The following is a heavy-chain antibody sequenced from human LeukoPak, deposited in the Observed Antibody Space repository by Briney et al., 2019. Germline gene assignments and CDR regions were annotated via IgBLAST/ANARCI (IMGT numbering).Heavy chain of an antibody. CDR1: GFTLSSYE. CDR2: IDYSGGST. D-gene: IGHD3-10*01. J-gene: IGHJ4*02. V-gene: IGHV3-23*01. Sequence: GGSLRLSCTASGFTLSSYEMSWIRQAPGKGLEWVSSIDYSGGSTYYADSVKGRFTISRDNSKNTLYLQMNSLRAEDTAVYYCAKGSGGYFDYWGQGTLVTVSS. CDR3: AKGSGGYFDY.